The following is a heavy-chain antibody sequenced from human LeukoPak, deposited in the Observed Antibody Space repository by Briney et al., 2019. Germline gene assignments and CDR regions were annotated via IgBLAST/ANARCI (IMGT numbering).Heavy chain of an antibody. D-gene: IGHD3-10*01. CDR3: ARDSGPLMGRGDNFDI. CDR1: GYAISSGGYY. Sequence: PSETLSLTCTVSGYAISSGGYYWSWIRQPPGKGPEWIGYTYHSGSTYYNPSLKSRVTISVDTSKNQFSLKLTSVTAADTAVYYCARDSGPLMGRGDNFDIWGQGTMVTVSS. V-gene: IGHV4-61*08. J-gene: IGHJ3*02. CDR2: TYHSGST.